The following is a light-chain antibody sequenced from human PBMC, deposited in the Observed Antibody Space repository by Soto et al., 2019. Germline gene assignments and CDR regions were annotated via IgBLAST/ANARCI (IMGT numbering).Light chain of an antibody. V-gene: IGKV3-20*01. CDR2: GAS. Sequence: EIVLTQSPGTLSLSPGERATLSCRASQSVSSSYLAWYQQKPGQAPRLLIYGASSRATGIPDRFSGSGSGTDFTLTISSLQSEDFATYYCQQHYITPWTFGQGTKVDIK. CDR3: QQHYITPWT. J-gene: IGKJ1*01. CDR1: QSVSSSY.